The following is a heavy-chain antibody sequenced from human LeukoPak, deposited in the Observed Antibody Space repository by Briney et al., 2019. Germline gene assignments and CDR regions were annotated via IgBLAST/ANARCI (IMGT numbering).Heavy chain of an antibody. D-gene: IGHD1-7*01. CDR2: AWYDGSTK. CDR3: ARGANNWNYRSYFDF. J-gene: IGHJ4*02. Sequence: GGSLRLSCAASGSSFSSYGMHWVRQAPGKGLEWVAVAWYDGSTKYYGASVKGRFTISRDNSKDTLYLEMNSLRAEDTAVYYCARGANNWNYRSYFDFGGQGTLVTVSS. V-gene: IGHV3-33*01. CDR1: GSSFSSYG.